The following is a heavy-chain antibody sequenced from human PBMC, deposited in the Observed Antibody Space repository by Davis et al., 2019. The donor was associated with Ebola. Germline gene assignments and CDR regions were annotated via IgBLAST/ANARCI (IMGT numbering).Heavy chain of an antibody. CDR3: AKDLSGYDFWSGYNGYYYGMDV. V-gene: IGHV3-30*18. D-gene: IGHD3-3*01. CDR1: GFTFSSYG. CDR2: ISYDGSNK. Sequence: GGSLRLSCAASGFTFSSYGMHWVRQAPGKGLEWVAVISYDGSNKYYADSVKGRFTISRDNSKNTLYLQMNSLRAEDTAVYYCAKDLSGYDFWSGYNGYYYGMDVWGQGTTVTVSS. J-gene: IGHJ6*02.